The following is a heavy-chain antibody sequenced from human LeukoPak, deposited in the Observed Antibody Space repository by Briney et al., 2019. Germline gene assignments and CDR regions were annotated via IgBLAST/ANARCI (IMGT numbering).Heavy chain of an antibody. CDR2: ISSSGSTI. Sequence: AGGSLRLSCAASGFTFSDYYMSWIRQAPGKGLEWVSYISSSGSTIYYADSVKGRFTISRDNAKNSLYLQMNSLRAEDTAVYYCARNSGYGTREYYGMDVWGQGTTVTVSS. CDR1: GFTFSDYY. D-gene: IGHD5-12*01. CDR3: ARNSGYGTREYYGMDV. J-gene: IGHJ6*02. V-gene: IGHV3-11*01.